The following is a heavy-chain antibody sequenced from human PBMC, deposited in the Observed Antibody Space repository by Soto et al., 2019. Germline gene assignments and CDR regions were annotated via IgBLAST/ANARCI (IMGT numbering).Heavy chain of an antibody. CDR2: ISAYNGNT. CDR3: ARNFIAAAVNWFDP. J-gene: IGHJ5*02. CDR1: GYTFTSYG. V-gene: IGHV1-18*01. Sequence: ASVKVSCKASGYTFTSYGISWVRQAPGQGLEWMGWISAYNGNTNYAQKLQGRVTMTTDTSTSTAYMELRSLRSDDTAAYYCARNFIAAAVNWFDPWGQGTLVTVSS. D-gene: IGHD6-13*01.